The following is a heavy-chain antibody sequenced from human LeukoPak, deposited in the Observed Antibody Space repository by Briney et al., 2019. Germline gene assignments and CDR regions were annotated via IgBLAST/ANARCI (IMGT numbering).Heavy chain of an antibody. CDR2: NNGDGSTT. Sequence: PGGSLRLSCVASGFSLSGYWMYWVRQAPGKGLMYISRNNGDGSTTNYADVVKGRFAISRDNAKNSLYLQMNSLRAEDTALYYCAREVSEGFDFWGQGTLVTISS. CDR1: GFSLSGYW. D-gene: IGHD3-22*01. V-gene: IGHV3-74*01. J-gene: IGHJ4*02. CDR3: AREVSEGFDF.